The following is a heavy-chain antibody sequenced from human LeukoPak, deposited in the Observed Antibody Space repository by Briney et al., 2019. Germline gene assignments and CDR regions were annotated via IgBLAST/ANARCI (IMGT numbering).Heavy chain of an antibody. CDR3: AKDISSDYEDGGWFDP. D-gene: IGHD5-12*01. Sequence: PGGSLRLSCAASKFTFNDYAMHWVRQAPGKGLEWVSGISWNSDNIGYADSVRGRFTISRDNAKNSLYLQMNSLKTEDTAVYYCAKDISSDYEDGGWFDPWGQGTLVAVSS. CDR1: KFTFNDYA. J-gene: IGHJ5*02. V-gene: IGHV3-9*01. CDR2: ISWNSDNI.